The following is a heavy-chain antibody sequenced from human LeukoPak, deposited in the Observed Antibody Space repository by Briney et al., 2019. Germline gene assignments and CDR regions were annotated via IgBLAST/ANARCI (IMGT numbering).Heavy chain of an antibody. Sequence: AETLSLTCTVSGGSISSYYWSWIRQPPGKGLEWIGYIYYSGSTKYKPSLKSRVTISVDTSKNQFSLKLSSVTAADTAVYYCARGRFLDAFDIWGQGTMVTVLS. V-gene: IGHV4-59*01. CDR2: IYYSGST. J-gene: IGHJ3*02. CDR1: GGSISSYY. D-gene: IGHD3-3*01. CDR3: ARGRFLDAFDI.